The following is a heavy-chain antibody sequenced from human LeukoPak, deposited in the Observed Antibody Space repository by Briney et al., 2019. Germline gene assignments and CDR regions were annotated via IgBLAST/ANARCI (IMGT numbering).Heavy chain of an antibody. V-gene: IGHV1-24*01. D-gene: IGHD6-19*01. CDR3: ARGDSGWPYYFDY. CDR2: FDPEDGET. CDR1: GYTLTELS. J-gene: IGHJ4*02. Sequence: ASVKVSCKVSGYTLTELSMHWVRQAPGKGLEWMGGFDPEDGETIYAQKFQGRVTMTRDTSTSTVYMELSSLRSEDTAVYYCARGDSGWPYYFDYWGQGTLVTVSS.